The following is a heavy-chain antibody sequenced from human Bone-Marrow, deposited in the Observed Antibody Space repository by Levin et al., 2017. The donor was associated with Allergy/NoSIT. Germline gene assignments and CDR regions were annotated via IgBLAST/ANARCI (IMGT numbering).Heavy chain of an antibody. CDR1: GASISSNDYY. CDR3: ARDRDYYDSSGYDIVYYGMDG. J-gene: IGHJ6*02. Sequence: LRLSCTVSGASISSNDYYWSWIRQPPGKGLEWIGYIYSSGNTHYNPSLKSRVTMSLDASKNQISLKLNSVTAADTAVYYCARDRDYYDSSGYDIVYYGMDGWGQGTTVTVSS. V-gene: IGHV4-30-4*01. D-gene: IGHD3-22*01. CDR2: IYSSGNT.